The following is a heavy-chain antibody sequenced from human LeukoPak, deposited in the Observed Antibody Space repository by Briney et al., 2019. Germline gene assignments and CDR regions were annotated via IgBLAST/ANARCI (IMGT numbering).Heavy chain of an antibody. CDR3: ASRYLGGDY. D-gene: IGHD2/OR15-2a*01. V-gene: IGHV3-30-3*01. J-gene: IGHJ4*02. CDR1: GFTFSSYA. Sequence: QAGGSLRLSCAASGFTFSSYAMHWVRQAPGKGLEWVAVISYDGSNKYYADSVKGRFTISRDNSKNTPYLQMNSLRAEDTAVYYCASRYLGGDYWGQGTLVTVSS. CDR2: ISYDGSNK.